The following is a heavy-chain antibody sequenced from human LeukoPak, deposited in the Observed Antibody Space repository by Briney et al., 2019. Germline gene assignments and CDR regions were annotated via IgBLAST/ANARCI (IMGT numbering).Heavy chain of an antibody. V-gene: IGHV3-7*01. D-gene: IGHD4-23*01. CDR1: GFTFSSYW. CDR2: IKQDGSEK. J-gene: IGHJ4*02. Sequence: GGSLRLSCAASGFTFSSYWMSWVRQAPGKGLEWVANIKQDGSEKYYVDSVKGRFTISRDNAKNSLYLQMNSLRAEDTAVYYCARSLDYGGNNYFDYWGQGTLVTVSS. CDR3: ARSLDYGGNNYFDY.